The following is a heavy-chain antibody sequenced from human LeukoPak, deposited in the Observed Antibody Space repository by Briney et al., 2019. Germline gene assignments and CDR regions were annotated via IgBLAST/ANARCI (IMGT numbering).Heavy chain of an antibody. V-gene: IGHV1-2*02. CDR2: INPKSGGT. J-gene: IGHJ4*02. CDR3: AREYSSSSGRLFDY. Sequence: ASVKVSCKASGYTFTGYYMQWVRQAPGQGLDWMGWINPKSGGTNYAQKFQGRVTMTRDTSISTAYMELSGLRSDDTAVYYCAREYSSSSGRLFDYWGPGTLVTVSS. CDR1: GYTFTGYY. D-gene: IGHD6-6*01.